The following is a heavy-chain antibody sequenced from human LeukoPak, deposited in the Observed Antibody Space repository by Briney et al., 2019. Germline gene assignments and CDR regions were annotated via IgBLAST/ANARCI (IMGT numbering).Heavy chain of an antibody. D-gene: IGHD2-2*01. V-gene: IGHV1-24*01. J-gene: IGHJ5*02. Sequence: RASVKVSCKVSGYTLTELSMHWVRPAPGKGLGWMGGFVPEDGETIYPQKFQGRVTMTEDTSTDTAYMELSSLRSEDTAVYYCARDDCSSTSCQESWFDPWGQGTLVTVSS. CDR1: GYTLTELS. CDR2: FVPEDGET. CDR3: ARDDCSSTSCQESWFDP.